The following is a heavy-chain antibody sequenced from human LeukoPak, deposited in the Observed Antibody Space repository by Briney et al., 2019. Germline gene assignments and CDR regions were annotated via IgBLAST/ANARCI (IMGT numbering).Heavy chain of an antibody. CDR2: IYSGGTK. CDR1: ALTVGIIC. J-gene: IGHJ3*01. Sequence: PGGCLRLSWVAVALTVGIICIAWVRQAPGKGLEWVSVIYSGGTKYYADSMKGRIPISRDNSEIMLYLKVNSVRAEDPAVDYWAGGWSAVGANSWDDAFDVWGQGTLVTVSS. V-gene: IGHV3-53*01. D-gene: IGHD1-26*01. CDR3: AGGWSAVGANSWDDAFDV.